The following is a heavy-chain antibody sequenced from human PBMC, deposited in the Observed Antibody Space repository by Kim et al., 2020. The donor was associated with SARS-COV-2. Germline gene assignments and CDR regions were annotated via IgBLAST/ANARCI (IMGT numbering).Heavy chain of an antibody. CDR1: GFTFDNYA. CDR2: ISWNGGSK. D-gene: IGHD4-17*01. J-gene: IGHJ6*01. CDR3: AKDIGTDYGDYVPYYYG. Sequence: GGSLRLSCAASGFTFDNYAMHWVRQAPGKGLEWVSGISWNGGSKYYADSVKGRFTISRDNAKNSLYLQMNSLRAEDTALYYCAKDIGTDYGDYVPYYYG. V-gene: IGHV3-9*01.